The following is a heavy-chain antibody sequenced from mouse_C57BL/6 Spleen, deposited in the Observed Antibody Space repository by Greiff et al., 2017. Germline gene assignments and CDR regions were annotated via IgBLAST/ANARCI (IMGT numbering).Heavy chain of an antibody. CDR1: GYTFTSYD. D-gene: IGHD2-12*01. CDR3: AREASYYSAWYFDV. Sequence: QVQLQQSGPELVKPGASVKLSCKASGYTFTSYDINWVKQRPGQGLEWIGWIYPGDGSTKYNEKFKGKATLTVAKSSSTAYMELHSLTSEDSAVYFCAREASYYSAWYFDVWGTGTTVTVSS. CDR2: IYPGDGST. J-gene: IGHJ1*03. V-gene: IGHV1-85*01.